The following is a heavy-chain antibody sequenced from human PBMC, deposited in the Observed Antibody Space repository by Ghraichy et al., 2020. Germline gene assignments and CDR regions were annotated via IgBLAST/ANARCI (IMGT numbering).Heavy chain of an antibody. CDR3: ARRRVAVSGGYFDY. V-gene: IGHV4-4*08. Sequence: SETLSLTCSVSDDSFSSYYWTWIRQPPGKGLEWIAYIYSTGTTNYNPSLKSRATISVDTSKNQLSLKLSSVTAADPAVYYCARRRVAVSGGYFDYWGQGTLVTVSS. D-gene: IGHD6-19*01. J-gene: IGHJ4*02. CDR2: IYSTGTT. CDR1: DDSFSSYY.